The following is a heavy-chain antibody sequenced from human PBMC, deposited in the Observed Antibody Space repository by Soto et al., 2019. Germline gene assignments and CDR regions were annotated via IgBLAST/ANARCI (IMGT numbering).Heavy chain of an antibody. V-gene: IGHV3-7*03. CDR2: IFRDGSDK. Sequence: GGSLTLSCTASGFTFSSYWMTWVRRAPGKGLQWVANIFRDGSDKYYADSVKGRFTISRDNSKSTVYLELNNLSAEDTAVYHCAKNQGVELVPLATVDWFDPWGQGSVVTVSS. CDR1: GFTFSSYW. D-gene: IGHD1-26*01. J-gene: IGHJ5*02. CDR3: AKNQGVELVPLATVDWFDP.